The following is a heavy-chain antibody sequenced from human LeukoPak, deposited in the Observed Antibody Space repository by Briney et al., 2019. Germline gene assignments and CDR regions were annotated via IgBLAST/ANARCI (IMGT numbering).Heavy chain of an antibody. CDR2: IYYSGST. CDR3: ARHPTRGYYDSRMDRVDY. J-gene: IGHJ4*02. D-gene: IGHD3-22*01. Sequence: PSETLSLTCTVSGGSISSGDYYWGWIRQPPGKGLEWIGTIYYSGSTYYNPSLKSRVTISVDTSKNQFSLKVSSVTAADTAGYYCARHPTRGYYDSRMDRVDYWGQGTLVTVSS. CDR1: GGSISSGDYY. V-gene: IGHV4-39*01.